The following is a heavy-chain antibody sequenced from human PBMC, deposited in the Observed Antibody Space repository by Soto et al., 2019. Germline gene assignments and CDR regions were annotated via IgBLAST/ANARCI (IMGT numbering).Heavy chain of an antibody. D-gene: IGHD5-12*01. CDR2: IYHSGTT. V-gene: IGHV4-38-2*01. J-gene: IGHJ4*02. CDR1: DDSIASIDH. CDR3: ARRGHRDGYNWAY. Sequence: SEILSLTCPVSDDSIASIDHWAWIRQPPGKGREWVASIYHSGTTYYNPSLKSRVTISVDTSKNQFSLKLSSVAAADPVVYYCARRGHRDGYNWAYWGQGTLVTVSS.